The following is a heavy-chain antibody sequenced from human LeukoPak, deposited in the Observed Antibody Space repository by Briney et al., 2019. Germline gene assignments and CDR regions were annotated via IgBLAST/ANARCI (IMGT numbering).Heavy chain of an antibody. D-gene: IGHD6-13*01. CDR1: GFTFSSYE. Sequence: GGSLRLSCAASGFTFSSYEMNWVRQAPGKGLEWVSYISSSGSTMYYADSVKGRFTISRDNAKNSLYLQMNSLRAEDTAVYYCARDGEIAAAHTGGYYFDYWGQGTPVTVSS. V-gene: IGHV3-48*03. CDR2: ISSSGSTM. CDR3: ARDGEIAAAHTGGYYFDY. J-gene: IGHJ4*02.